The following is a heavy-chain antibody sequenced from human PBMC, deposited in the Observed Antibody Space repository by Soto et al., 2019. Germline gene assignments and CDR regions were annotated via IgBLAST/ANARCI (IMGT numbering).Heavy chain of an antibody. V-gene: IGHV3-23*01. CDR3: ATKFRSYFDH. J-gene: IGHJ4*02. Sequence: PGGSLRLSCVASGFTFSTFAISWVRQAPGQGLGWVARVGDDGFRTNVADSVKGRFIISRDNSKDTLSLEMSSLRVEDTGIYYCATKFRSYFDHWGQGVRVTVSS. CDR2: VGDDGFRT. CDR1: GFTFSTFA.